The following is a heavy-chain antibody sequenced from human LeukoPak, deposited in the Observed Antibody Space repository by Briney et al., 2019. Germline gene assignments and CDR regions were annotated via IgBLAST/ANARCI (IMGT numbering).Heavy chain of an antibody. CDR3: ARQRYSYYYDY. CDR2: IDPSDSYT. V-gene: IGHV5-10-1*01. J-gene: IGHJ4*02. Sequence: GESLKISRKGSGYSFTNYWITWVRQIPGKGLELIGRIDPSDSYTNYSPSFQGHVTISPDKSTSPAYLQCGSLKASDTAMYYCARQRYSYYYDYWGQGTLVTVSS. CDR1: GYSFTNYW. D-gene: IGHD5-18*01.